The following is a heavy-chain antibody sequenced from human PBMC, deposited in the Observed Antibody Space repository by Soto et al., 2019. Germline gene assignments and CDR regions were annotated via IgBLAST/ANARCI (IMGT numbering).Heavy chain of an antibody. D-gene: IGHD3-22*01. J-gene: IGHJ4*02. CDR3: AHTHYYDGYYYFDY. Sequence: QITLKESGPTLVKPTQTLTLTCTFSGFSLSTSGVGVGWIRQPPGKALEWLALIYWDDDKHYSPSLKSRLTITKDTSKNQMVLTMTNMDPVDTATYYCAHTHYYDGYYYFDYWGQGTLVTVSS. CDR2: IYWDDDK. CDR1: GFSLSTSGVG. V-gene: IGHV2-5*02.